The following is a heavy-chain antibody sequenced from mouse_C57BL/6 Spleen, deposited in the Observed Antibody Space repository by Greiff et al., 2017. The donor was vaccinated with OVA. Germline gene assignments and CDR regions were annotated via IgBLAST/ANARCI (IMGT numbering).Heavy chain of an antibody. CDR1: GYTFTSYW. CDR2: IDPSDSYT. Sequence: QVQLQQPGAELVRPGTSVKLSCKASGYTFTSYWMHWVKQRPGQGLEWIGVIDPSDSYTNYNQKFKGKGTLTVDTSSSTAYMQLSSLTSVDSAVYYCARSGYYSNYDYWGQGTTLTVSS. J-gene: IGHJ2*01. D-gene: IGHD2-5*01. CDR3: ARSGYYSNYDY. V-gene: IGHV1-59*01.